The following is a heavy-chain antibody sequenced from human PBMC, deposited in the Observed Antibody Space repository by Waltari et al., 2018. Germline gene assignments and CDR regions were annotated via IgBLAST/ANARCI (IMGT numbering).Heavy chain of an antibody. J-gene: IGHJ4*02. CDR2: IYTSGGT. V-gene: IGHV4-61*09. CDR1: GGSISSGSYY. D-gene: IGHD3-3*01. CDR3: ATFTDFWSGYNIDY. Sequence: QVQLQESGPGLVKPSQTLSLTCTVSGGSISSGSYYWSWIRQPAGKGLEWIGYIYTSGGTNYNPSLKIRVTISVDTSKNQFSLKLSSVTAADTAVYYCATFTDFWSGYNIDYWGQGTLVTVSS.